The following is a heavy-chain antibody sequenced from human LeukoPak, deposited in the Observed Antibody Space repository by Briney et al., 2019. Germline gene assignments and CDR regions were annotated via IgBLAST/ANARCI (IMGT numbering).Heavy chain of an antibody. V-gene: IGHV3-74*01. Sequence: GGSLRLSCAASGFTFSSYGMHWVRQAPGKGLVWVSRIKYDGSSTNYADSVKGRFTISRDNAKNTLYLQMNSLRAEDTAVYYCTRRGAASDAFDIWGQGTMVTVSS. CDR3: TRRGAASDAFDI. CDR1: GFTFSSYG. CDR2: IKYDGSST. D-gene: IGHD3-16*01. J-gene: IGHJ3*02.